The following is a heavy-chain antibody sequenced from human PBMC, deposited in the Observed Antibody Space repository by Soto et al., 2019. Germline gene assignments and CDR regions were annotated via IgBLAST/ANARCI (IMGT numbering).Heavy chain of an antibody. Sequence: QVQLVQSGAEVKKPGSSVKVSCTASGGAFSSYAISWVRQAPGQGLEWMGGIIPILGTANYAQKSQGRVTITADESTSTAYMELSSLRSEDTAVYYCARQRRDGDSRGAYWDYWGQGTLVTVSS. J-gene: IGHJ4*02. V-gene: IGHV1-69*01. CDR2: IIPILGTA. CDR1: GGAFSSYA. D-gene: IGHD2-15*01. CDR3: ARQRRDGDSRGAYWDY.